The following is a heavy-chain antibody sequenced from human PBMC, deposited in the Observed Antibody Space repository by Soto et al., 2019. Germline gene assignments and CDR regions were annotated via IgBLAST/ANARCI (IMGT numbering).Heavy chain of an antibody. V-gene: IGHV4-59*08. CDR3: ARHRRDFYY. CDR1: GGSISSYY. J-gene: IGHJ4*02. Sequence: QVQLQESGPGLVKPSETLSLTCTVSGGSISSYYWSWIRQPPGKGLEWIGYIYYSGSTNYNPSLKSRVTISVDTSKNQFSLKPSSVTAADTAVYYCARHRRDFYYRGQGTLVTVSS. CDR2: IYYSGST.